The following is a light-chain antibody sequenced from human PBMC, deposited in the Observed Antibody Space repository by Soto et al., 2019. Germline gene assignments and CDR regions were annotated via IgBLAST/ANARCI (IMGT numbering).Light chain of an antibody. CDR2: DAS. Sequence: EIVLTQSPATPSLSPGERATLSCRASQSVGSYLAWYQQKVGQAPRLLIEDASNRATGIPARFSGSGSGTDFTLTISRLEPEDVAVYYCQHRSNWPPTFGQGTKVDI. J-gene: IGKJ1*01. CDR1: QSVGSY. CDR3: QHRSNWPPT. V-gene: IGKV3-11*01.